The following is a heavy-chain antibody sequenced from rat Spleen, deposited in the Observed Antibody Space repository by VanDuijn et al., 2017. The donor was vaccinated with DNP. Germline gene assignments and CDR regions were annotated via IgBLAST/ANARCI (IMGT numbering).Heavy chain of an antibody. CDR1: GFTFSDYA. CDR3: ARHPGWGPSGYFDY. Sequence: EVQLVESGGGLVQPGRSLKLSCAASGFTFSDYAMAWVRQAPKKGLEWVATISYDGSRTYYRDSVKGRFTISRDNAKSTLYLQMDSLRSEDTATYYCARHPGWGPSGYFDYWGQGVMVTVSS. D-gene: IGHD4-3*01. V-gene: IGHV5-17*01. CDR2: ISYDGSRT. J-gene: IGHJ2*01.